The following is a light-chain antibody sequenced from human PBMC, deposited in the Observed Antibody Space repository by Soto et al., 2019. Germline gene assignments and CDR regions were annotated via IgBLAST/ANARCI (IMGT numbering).Light chain of an antibody. V-gene: IGKV3-11*01. CDR3: QHSIYCPLT. Sequence: EIVLTQSPATLSVSPGERATLSCRAPQSVSTFLAWYQQKPGQAPRLLIYDASKRATGIPTRFSGSGSGTYFPLTISSLEHEDFAVYYWQHSIYCPLTFGGGTQVEIK. CDR2: DAS. J-gene: IGKJ4*01. CDR1: QSVSTF.